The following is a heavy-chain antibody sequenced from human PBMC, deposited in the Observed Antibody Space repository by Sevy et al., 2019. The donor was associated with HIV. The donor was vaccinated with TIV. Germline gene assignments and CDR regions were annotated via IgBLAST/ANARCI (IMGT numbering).Heavy chain of an antibody. Sequence: GGSLRLSCAASEFTFVNYWMTWVRQAPGKGLEWVANIKQDGSEKYYVDSVKGRFTISRDNAKNSLYLQMNSLRAEDTAVYYCARNRGSEWFGEPPYWYFDLWGRGTLVTVSS. CDR3: ARNRGSEWFGEPPYWYFDL. D-gene: IGHD3-10*01. CDR2: IKQDGSEK. J-gene: IGHJ2*01. CDR1: EFTFVNYW. V-gene: IGHV3-7*01.